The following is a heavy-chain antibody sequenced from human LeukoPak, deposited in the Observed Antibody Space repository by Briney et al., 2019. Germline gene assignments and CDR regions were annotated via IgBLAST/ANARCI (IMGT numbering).Heavy chain of an antibody. Sequence: SETLSLTCAVSGGSISSGGYSWSWIRQPPGKGLEWIGYFYSTGSTYYNPSLKSRVTISVDMSRNQFSLKLSSVIAADTAVYYCARAGYYHRAFDYWGQGTLVTVSS. D-gene: IGHD3-10*01. CDR2: FYSTGST. CDR1: GGSISSGGYS. CDR3: ARAGYYHRAFDY. J-gene: IGHJ4*02. V-gene: IGHV4-30-4*01.